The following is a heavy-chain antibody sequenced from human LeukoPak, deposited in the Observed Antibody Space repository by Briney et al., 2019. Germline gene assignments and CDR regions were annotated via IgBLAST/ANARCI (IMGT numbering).Heavy chain of an antibody. J-gene: IGHJ4*02. V-gene: IGHV4-39*01. CDR1: GGSLSSSSYY. Sequence: SETLSLTCNVSGGSLSSSSYYWGWIRQPPGKGLEWIGSIYYSGSTYYNPSLKSRVTISVDTSKNQLSLKLSSVTAADTAVYYCATDTPRYCSGGSCYLYWGQGTLVTVSS. CDR3: ATDTPRYCSGGSCYLY. CDR2: IYYSGST. D-gene: IGHD2-15*01.